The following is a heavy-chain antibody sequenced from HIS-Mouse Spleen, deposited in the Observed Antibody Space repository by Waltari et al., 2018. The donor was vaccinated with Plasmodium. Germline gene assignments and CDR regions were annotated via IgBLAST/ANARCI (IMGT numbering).Heavy chain of an antibody. CDR3: ARGPGYSSGWYYFDY. CDR1: GGSFSGYY. Sequence: QVQLQQCGAGLLKPSETLSPTSAVYGGSFSGYYGSWNRQPPGKGLEWIGEINHSGSTNYNPSLKSRVTRSVDTSKNQFSLKLSSVTAADTAVYYCARGPGYSSGWYYFDYWGQGTLVTVSS. D-gene: IGHD6-19*01. V-gene: IGHV4-34*01. J-gene: IGHJ4*02. CDR2: INHSGST.